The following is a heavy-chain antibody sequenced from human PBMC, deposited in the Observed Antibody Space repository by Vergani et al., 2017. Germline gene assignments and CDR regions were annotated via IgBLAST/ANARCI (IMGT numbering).Heavy chain of an antibody. CDR1: GYSFTSYW. CDR3: ARALRGYSYGYYFDY. Sequence: EVQLVQSGAEVKKPGESLKISCTGSGYSFTSYWIGWVRQMPGKGLEWMGIIYPGDSDTRYSPSFQGQVTISADKSISTAYLQWSSLKASDTAMYYCARALRGYSYGYYFDYWGQGTLVTVSS. J-gene: IGHJ4*02. D-gene: IGHD5-18*01. V-gene: IGHV5-51*01. CDR2: IYPGDSDT.